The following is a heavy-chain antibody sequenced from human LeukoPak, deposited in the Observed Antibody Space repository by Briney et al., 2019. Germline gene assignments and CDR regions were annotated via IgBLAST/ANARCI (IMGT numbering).Heavy chain of an antibody. CDR2: ISSSSSYI. V-gene: IGHV3-21*01. J-gene: IGHJ4*02. Sequence: PGGSLRLSCAASGFTFSSYSMNWVRQAPGKGLEWVSSISSSSSYIYYADSVKGRFTISRDNAKNSLYLQMSSLRAEDTAIYYCARTPIIYGSGTFYIDYWGQGTLVTVSS. CDR1: GFTFSSYS. CDR3: ARTPIIYGSGTFYIDY. D-gene: IGHD3-10*01.